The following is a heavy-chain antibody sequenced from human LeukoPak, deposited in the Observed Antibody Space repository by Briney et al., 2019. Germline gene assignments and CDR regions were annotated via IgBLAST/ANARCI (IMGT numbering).Heavy chain of an antibody. D-gene: IGHD3-10*01. CDR1: GFTLSTSG. CDR2: IRYNGNNQ. J-gene: IGHJ6*03. V-gene: IGHV3-30*02. CDR3: AKDSAFYYIDV. Sequence: GGSLRLSCAASGFTLSTSGMHWVRQAPGKGLEWVAFIRYNGNNQYYADSVKGRFTISRDNSKNTLYLQMNSLKGDDTAVYYCAKDSAFYYIDVWGKGTTVIISS.